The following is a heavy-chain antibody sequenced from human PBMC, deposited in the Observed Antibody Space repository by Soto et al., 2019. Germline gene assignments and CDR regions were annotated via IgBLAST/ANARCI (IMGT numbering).Heavy chain of an antibody. D-gene: IGHD3-10*01. J-gene: IGHJ4*02. CDR2: IWYDGSNK. Sequence: GGSLRLSCAASGFTFSSYCMHWVRQAPGKGLEWVAVIWYDGSNKYYADSVKGRFTISRDNSKNTLYLQMNSLRAEDTAVYYCARDTHYYGSGSPSYWGQGTLVTVSS. V-gene: IGHV3-33*01. CDR3: ARDTHYYGSGSPSY. CDR1: GFTFSSYC.